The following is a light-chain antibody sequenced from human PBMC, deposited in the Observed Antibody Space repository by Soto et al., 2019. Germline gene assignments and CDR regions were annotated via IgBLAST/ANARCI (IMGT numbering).Light chain of an antibody. J-gene: IGKJ5*01. CDR3: KQPHISPIT. Sequence: EVVLTQSPVTLSLSPGERATLSCRASQSFRGLLAWYQQKPGQAPRLLIYDAYNRATGIPPRFSGSGSGTDFTLTISSLEPEDSAVYYYKQPHISPITFGQGTRLEIK. CDR2: DAY. CDR1: QSFRGL. V-gene: IGKV3-11*01.